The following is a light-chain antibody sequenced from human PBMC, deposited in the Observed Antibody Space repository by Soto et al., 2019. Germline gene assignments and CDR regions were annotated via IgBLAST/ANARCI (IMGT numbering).Light chain of an antibody. V-gene: IGKV2-24*01. Sequence: DVVLTQTPLSSPVTLGQPASISCRSSRSLEHSDGNTYLSWLHQRPGQPPRLLLYKISNRFSGVPDRFRGSGAGTDFTLKISRVEAEDGGIYFCMQTTQFPHTFGGGTKVEI. CDR2: KIS. CDR1: RSLEHSDGNTY. CDR3: MQTTQFPHT. J-gene: IGKJ4*01.